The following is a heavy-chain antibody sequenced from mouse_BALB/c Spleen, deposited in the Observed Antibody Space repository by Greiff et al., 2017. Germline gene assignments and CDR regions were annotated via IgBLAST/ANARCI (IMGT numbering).Heavy chain of an antibody. CDR1: GYTFISYY. CDR2: INPSNGGT. CDR3: TRREGTTVVALYAMDY. J-gene: IGHJ4*01. V-gene: IGHV1S81*02. D-gene: IGHD1-1*01. Sequence: QVQLKQSGAELVKPGASVKLSCKASGYTFISYYMYWVKQRPGQGLEWIGEINPSNGGTNFNEKFKSKATLTVDKSSSTAYMQLSSLTSEDSAVYYCTRREGTTVVALYAMDYWGQGTSVTVSS.